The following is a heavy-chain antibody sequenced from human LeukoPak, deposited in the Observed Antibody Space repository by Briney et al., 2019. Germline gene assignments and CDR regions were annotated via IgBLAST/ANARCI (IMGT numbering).Heavy chain of an antibody. V-gene: IGHV4-39*01. CDR1: GGSMSSNNYY. J-gene: IGHJ4*02. CDR3: ARLVGWPYRYYFDY. D-gene: IGHD2-15*01. CDR2: IYYSGST. Sequence: SETLSLTCTVSGGSMSSNNYYWGWIRQPPGKGLEWIGNIYYSGSTHDNPSLKSRVTISVDTSKNQFSLKLSSVTAADTAVYYCARLVGWPYRYYFDYWGQGTPITVSS.